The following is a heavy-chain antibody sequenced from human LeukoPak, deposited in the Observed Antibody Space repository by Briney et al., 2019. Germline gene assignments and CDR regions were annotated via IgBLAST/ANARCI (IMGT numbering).Heavy chain of an antibody. D-gene: IGHD2-21*02. CDR1: GFTFDSYA. V-gene: IGHV3-23*01. CDR3: AKDRLSNGDPTGY. J-gene: IGHJ4*02. CDR2: ISGSGYST. Sequence: GGSLRLSCAASGFTFDSYAMSWARQAPGKGLEWVSSISGSGYSTYYGDSVKGRFTISRDNSKNMLYLQMNSLRPEDTAVYYCAKDRLSNGDPTGYWGQGTLVTVSS.